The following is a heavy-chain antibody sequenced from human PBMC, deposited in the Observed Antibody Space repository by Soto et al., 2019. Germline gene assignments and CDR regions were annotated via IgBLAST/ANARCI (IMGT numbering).Heavy chain of an antibody. D-gene: IGHD2-8*01. CDR1: GESVSTNSAT. V-gene: IGHV6-1*01. CDR2: TYYRSKWYH. CDR3: ARLIGDSWLDS. Sequence: QVQLQQSGPGLVKPSQTLSLTCAISGESVSTNSATWDWIRQSPSRGLELLGRTYYRSKWYHDYAVAVKGRLPITADRSNSQLSLQLNSVTPDDTALYYCARLIGDSWLDSWGQGTLVTVSS. J-gene: IGHJ5*01.